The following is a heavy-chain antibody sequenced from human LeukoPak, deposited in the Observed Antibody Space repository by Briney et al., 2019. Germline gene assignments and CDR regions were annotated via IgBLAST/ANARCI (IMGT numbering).Heavy chain of an antibody. D-gene: IGHD3-10*01. V-gene: IGHV3-30*04. J-gene: IGHJ4*02. CDR1: GFTFSSYA. Sequence: HSGRSLRLSCAASGFTFSSYAMHWVRQAPGKGLEWVAVISYDGSNKYYADSVKGRFTISRDNSKNTLYLQMNSLRAEDTAVYYCARVTMVRGAIITVFGQLDYWGQGTLVTVSS. CDR2: ISYDGSNK. CDR3: ARVTMVRGAIITVFGQLDY.